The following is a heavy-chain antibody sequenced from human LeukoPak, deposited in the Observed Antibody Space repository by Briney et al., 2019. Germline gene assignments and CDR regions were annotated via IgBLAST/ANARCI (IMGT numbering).Heavy chain of an antibody. V-gene: IGHV1-18*04. CDR1: GYTFTGYY. CDR2: ISAYNGNT. CDR3: ARDNAAYYYDSSGSWDY. Sequence: RASVKVSCKASGYTFTGYYMHWVRQAPGQGLEWMGWISAYNGNTNYAQKLQGRVTMTTDTSTSTAYMELRSLRSDDTAVYYCARDNAAYYYDSSGSWDYWGQGTLVTVSS. J-gene: IGHJ4*02. D-gene: IGHD3-22*01.